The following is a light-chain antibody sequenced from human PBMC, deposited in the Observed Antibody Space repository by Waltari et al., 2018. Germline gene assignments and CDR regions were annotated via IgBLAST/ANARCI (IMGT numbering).Light chain of an antibody. V-gene: IGKV1-5*03. Sequence: DIQITQSPSTLSASVGDRVTITCRASQSISSWLAWYQQKPGEAPTLLIYKASTLESGVPSRFSGSGSGTEFSLSISSLQPNDFATYYCQQYSSFSTVGQGTKLEIK. CDR1: QSISSW. CDR3: QQYSSFST. J-gene: IGKJ2*01. CDR2: KAS.